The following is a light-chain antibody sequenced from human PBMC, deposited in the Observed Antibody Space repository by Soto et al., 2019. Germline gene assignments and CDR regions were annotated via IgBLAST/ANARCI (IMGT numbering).Light chain of an antibody. J-gene: IGLJ1*01. Sequence: QAVVTQPPSVSGAPGQRVTISCTGSSSNIGAGYDVHWYQQLPGTATKLLIYGNSNRPSGVPDRFSGSKSGTSASLAITGLQAEDEADYYCQSYDNSLSGSGVFGTGTKVTVL. CDR2: GNS. V-gene: IGLV1-40*01. CDR3: QSYDNSLSGSGV. CDR1: SSNIGAGYD.